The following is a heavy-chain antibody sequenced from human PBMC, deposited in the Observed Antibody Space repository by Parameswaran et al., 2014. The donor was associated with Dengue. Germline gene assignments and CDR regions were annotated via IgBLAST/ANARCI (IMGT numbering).Heavy chain of an antibody. Sequence: VRQMPGKGLEWMGIIYPGDSDTRYSPSFQGQVTISADKSISTAYLQWSSLKASDTAMYYCASASSWRDHYYYYYGMDVWGQGTTVTVSS. CDR2: IYPGDSDT. J-gene: IGHJ6*02. CDR3: ASASSWRDHYYYYYGMDV. V-gene: IGHV5-51*01. D-gene: IGHD6-13*01.